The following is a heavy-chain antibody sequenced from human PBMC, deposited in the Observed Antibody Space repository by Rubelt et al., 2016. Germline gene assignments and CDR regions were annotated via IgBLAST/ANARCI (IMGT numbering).Heavy chain of an antibody. V-gene: IGHV1-69*01. CDR2: IIPIFGTA. Sequence: QVQLVQSGAEVKKPGSSVQVSCTASGGTFRSYAISWVRQAPGQGLEWMGGIIPIFGTATYAQKFQGRVTIIADESTTTCYRELSSLSAEDAAVYYGARRQQLGRFDDWGQGTLVTVSS. J-gene: IGHJ4*02. CDR1: GGTFRSYA. D-gene: IGHD6-13*01. CDR3: ARRQQLGRFDD.